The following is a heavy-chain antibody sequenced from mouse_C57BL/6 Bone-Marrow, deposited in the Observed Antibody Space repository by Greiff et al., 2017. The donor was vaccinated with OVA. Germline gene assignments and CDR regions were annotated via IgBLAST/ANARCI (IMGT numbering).Heavy chain of an antibody. Sequence: QVHVKQSGPGLVQPSQSLSITCSVSGFSLTSYGVHWVRQPPGKGLEWLGVIWSGGSTDYNAAFISRLSISKDNSKSQVFFKMNSLQADDTAIYYCAKIGGSSYWYFDVWGTGTTVTVSS. D-gene: IGHD1-1*01. V-gene: IGHV2-4*01. CDR1: GFSLTSYG. J-gene: IGHJ1*03. CDR3: AKIGGSSYWYFDV. CDR2: IWSGGST.